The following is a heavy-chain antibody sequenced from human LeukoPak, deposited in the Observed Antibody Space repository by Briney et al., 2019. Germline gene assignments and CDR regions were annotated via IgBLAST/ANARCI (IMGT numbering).Heavy chain of an antibody. V-gene: IGHV3-9*01. D-gene: IGHD3-16*02. CDR2: ISWNSGSI. Sequence: GGSLRLSCAASGFTFSSYAMSWVRQAPGKGLEWVSGISWNSGSIGYADSVKGRFTISRDNAKNSLYLQMNSLRAEDTALYYCAKASITFGGVIVDFDYWGQGTLVTVSS. CDR1: GFTFSSYA. J-gene: IGHJ4*02. CDR3: AKASITFGGVIVDFDY.